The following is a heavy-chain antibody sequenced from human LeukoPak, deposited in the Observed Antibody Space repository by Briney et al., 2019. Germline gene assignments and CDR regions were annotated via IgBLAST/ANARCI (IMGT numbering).Heavy chain of an antibody. D-gene: IGHD2-2*01. CDR3: ARVGGHCTSTSCPPPDY. CDR1: GFTFSSYN. CDR2: IDSSSRYI. J-gene: IGHJ4*02. V-gene: IGHV3-21*01. Sequence: PGGSLRLPCAASGFTFSSYNMDWVRQAPGKGLEWVSFIDSSSRYIYQADSVKGRFTISRDNAKSSVFLQMNSLRAEDTAVYYCARVGGHCTSTSCPPPDYWGQGTLVTVSS.